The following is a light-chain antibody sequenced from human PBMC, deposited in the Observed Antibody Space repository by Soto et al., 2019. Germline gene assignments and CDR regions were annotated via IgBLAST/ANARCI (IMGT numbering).Light chain of an antibody. CDR3: LQDYNYPPS. CDR1: DDIRDD. CDR2: AAS. J-gene: IGKJ4*01. Sequence: AIQMTQSPSSLSASVGDRVTISCRASDDIRDDLGWYQQKPGKAPTLLIYAASILQSGVPSRFRGSGSGTDFTLTISSLQPEDFATYFCLQDYNYPPSFGGGTKVEI. V-gene: IGKV1-6*02.